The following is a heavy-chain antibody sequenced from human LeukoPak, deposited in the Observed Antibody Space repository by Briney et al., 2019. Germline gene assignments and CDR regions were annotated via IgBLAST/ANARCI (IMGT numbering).Heavy chain of an antibody. CDR1: GYSFTSNW. V-gene: IGHV5-10-1*01. CDR2: IDPSDSYT. CDR3: ARQIRDFDY. J-gene: IGHJ4*02. Sequence: GESLKISCKASGYSFTSNWITWVRQMPGKGLEWMGRIDPSDSYTTYGPSFQDHVTISADKSISTAYLQWSSLKASDTAMYFCARQIRDFDYWGQGTLVTVSS.